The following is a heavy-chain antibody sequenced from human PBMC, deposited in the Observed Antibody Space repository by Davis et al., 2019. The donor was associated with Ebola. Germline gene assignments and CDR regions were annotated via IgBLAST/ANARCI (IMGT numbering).Heavy chain of an antibody. CDR2: MSPNSGDT. Sequence: AASVKVSCKASGYTFTSYDINWVRQATGRGLEWMGWMSPNSGDTGHAQKFQGRVTMTRDTSINVAFMELSSLKSEDTAVYYCARGPSGYGDYGEYYFDYWGQGTLVTVSS. J-gene: IGHJ4*02. CDR3: ARGPSGYGDYGEYYFDY. CDR1: GYTFTSYD. V-gene: IGHV1-8*01. D-gene: IGHD4-17*01.